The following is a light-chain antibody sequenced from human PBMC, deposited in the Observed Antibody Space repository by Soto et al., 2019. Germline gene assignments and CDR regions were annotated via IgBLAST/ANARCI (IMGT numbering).Light chain of an antibody. CDR3: QQRSSWPRT. Sequence: EVVLTQSPATLSVAPVERSTLSFIASHSVSNNLASYPQTPGQAPRLLLYGASNRATGIPVRFSGRGSGTDFTLTISSLEPEDSAIYYSQQRSSWPRTFGRRTTVDI. CDR1: HSVSNN. J-gene: IGKJ1*01. CDR2: GAS. V-gene: IGKV3-11*01.